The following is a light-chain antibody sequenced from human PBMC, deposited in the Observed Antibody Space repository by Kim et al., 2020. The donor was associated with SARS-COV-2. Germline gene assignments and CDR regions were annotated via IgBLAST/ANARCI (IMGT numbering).Light chain of an antibody. Sequence: PGERATLSCRASQSVSDSYLAWYQHRPGQAPRLLIYGESSRATGIPDRFSGRGSGTDFTLTISRREPEDFAVYYCQQLDNSLWTFGQGTKVDIK. CDR3: QQLDNSLWT. J-gene: IGKJ1*01. V-gene: IGKV3-20*01. CDR2: GES. CDR1: QSVSDSY.